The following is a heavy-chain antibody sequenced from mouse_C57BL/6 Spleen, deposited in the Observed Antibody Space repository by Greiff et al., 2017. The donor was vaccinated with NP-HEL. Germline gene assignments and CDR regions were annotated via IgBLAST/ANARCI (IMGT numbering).Heavy chain of an antibody. V-gene: IGHV1-69*01. J-gene: IGHJ4*01. CDR2: IDPSDSYT. CDR3: ARSIYYYGSNYAMDD. Sequence: QVQLQQPGAELVMPGASVKLSCKASGYTFTSYWMHWVKQRPGQGLEWIGEIDPSDSYTNYNQKFKGKSTLPVDKSSSTAYMQLRTLTSEDYAVYYGARSIYYYGSNYAMDDWGQGTSVTVSS. D-gene: IGHD1-1*01. CDR1: GYTFTSYW.